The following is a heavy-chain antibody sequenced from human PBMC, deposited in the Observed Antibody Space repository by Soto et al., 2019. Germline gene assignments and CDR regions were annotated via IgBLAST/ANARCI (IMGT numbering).Heavy chain of an antibody. CDR3: ARVCGGDCAGAFDI. D-gene: IGHD2-21*02. V-gene: IGHV3-33*05. CDR1: GFAFRAYG. J-gene: IGHJ3*02. Sequence: QVQLVESGGGVVQPGRSLRLSCGASGFAFRAYGIHWVRQAPGKGLEWVATISFDSSDILYIDSMQGRLSISRDNSKNTAYLQMDSLRPEDTAVYHCARVCGGDCAGAFDIWGQGTVVTVSS. CDR2: ISFDSSDI.